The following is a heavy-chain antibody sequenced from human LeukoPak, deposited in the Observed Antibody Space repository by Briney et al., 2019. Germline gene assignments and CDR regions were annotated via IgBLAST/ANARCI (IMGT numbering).Heavy chain of an antibody. V-gene: IGHV3-30*14. Sequence: TGGSLRLPCAASASTFSNDAIHWVRQAPGKGLEWVAVVSYDETNKYYADSVKGRFTISRDNSKNTLSFQMNSLRAEDTAIYYCATAEIRVNSYGYLDYWGQGTLVTVSS. CDR1: ASTFSNDA. CDR3: ATAEIRVNSYGYLDY. D-gene: IGHD5-18*01. CDR2: VSYDETNK. J-gene: IGHJ4*02.